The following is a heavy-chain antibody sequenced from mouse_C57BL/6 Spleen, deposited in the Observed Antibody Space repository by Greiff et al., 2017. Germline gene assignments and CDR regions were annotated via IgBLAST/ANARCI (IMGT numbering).Heavy chain of an antibody. D-gene: IGHD1-1*01. CDR2: INPNNGGT. V-gene: IGHV1-22*01. CDR3: ARDDTGD. J-gene: IGHJ2*01. CDR1: GYTFTDYN. Sequence: VQLQQSGPELVKPGASVKMSCKASGYTFTDYNMYWVKQSPGKSLEWIGSINPNNGGTSYNQKFKGKATLTVNKSSSTAYMEHRSLTSEDSAVYYCARDDTGDWGQGTTLTVSS.